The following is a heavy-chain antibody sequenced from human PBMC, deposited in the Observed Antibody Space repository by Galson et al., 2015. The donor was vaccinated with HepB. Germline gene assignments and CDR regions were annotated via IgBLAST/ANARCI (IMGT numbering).Heavy chain of an antibody. Sequence: SVKVSCKASGYTFTSYGISWVRQAPGQGLEWMGWISAYNGNTNYAQKLQGRVTMTTDTSTSTAYMELRSLRSDDTAVYYCARDRQNYYDSSGYYYYYYYYMDVWGKGTTVTVSS. CDR1: GYTFTSYG. D-gene: IGHD3-22*01. V-gene: IGHV1-18*01. CDR2: ISAYNGNT. CDR3: ARDRQNYYDSSGYYYYYYYYMDV. J-gene: IGHJ6*03.